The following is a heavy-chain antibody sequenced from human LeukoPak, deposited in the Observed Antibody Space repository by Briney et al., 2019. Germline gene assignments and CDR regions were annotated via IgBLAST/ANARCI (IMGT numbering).Heavy chain of an antibody. CDR3: ARADSSHYHSYYYMDV. J-gene: IGHJ6*03. D-gene: IGHD3/OR15-3a*01. V-gene: IGHV1-8*03. CDR2: MNSHSGNI. CDR1: GYTLPNYD. Sequence: ASVKESCKACGYTLPNYDINWVRQATGQGLEGMGLMNSHSGNIGYAQKFQGRVTITRNTSIRTAYMELSSLRSEDTAVYYCARADSSHYHSYYYMDVWGRGTTVTVSS.